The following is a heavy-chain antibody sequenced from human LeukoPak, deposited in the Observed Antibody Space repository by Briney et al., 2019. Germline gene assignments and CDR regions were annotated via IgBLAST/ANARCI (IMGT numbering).Heavy chain of an antibody. D-gene: IGHD1-26*01. Sequence: GESLKISCKGSGYSFTSYWIGWVRQMPGKGLEWMGIIYPGDSDTRYSPSFQGQVTISADKSISTAYLQWSSLKASDTAMYYCARHFGGSYYGNYYYYYGMDVWGQGTTVTVSS. CDR2: IYPGDSDT. CDR1: GYSFTSYW. J-gene: IGHJ6*02. V-gene: IGHV5-51*01. CDR3: ARHFGGSYYGNYYYYYGMDV.